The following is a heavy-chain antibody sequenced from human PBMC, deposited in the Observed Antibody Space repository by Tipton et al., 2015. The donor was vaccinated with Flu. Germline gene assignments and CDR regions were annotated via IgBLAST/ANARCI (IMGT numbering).Heavy chain of an antibody. D-gene: IGHD4-23*01. Sequence: SLRLSCAASGFTFSSYGMHWVRQAPGKGLEWVANIKQDGSEKYYVDSVKGRFTISRDNAKNSLYLQMNSLRAEDTAVYYCASRTPIYGGKGGPVDYWGQGTLVTVSS. V-gene: IGHV3-7*03. CDR1: GFTFSSYG. J-gene: IGHJ4*02. CDR2: IKQDGSEK. CDR3: ASRTPIYGGKGGPVDY.